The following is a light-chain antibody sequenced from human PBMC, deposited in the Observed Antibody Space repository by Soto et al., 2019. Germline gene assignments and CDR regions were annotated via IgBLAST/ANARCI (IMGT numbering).Light chain of an antibody. CDR1: QGIRSD. CDR3: QQYDNLLYT. CDR2: DAS. J-gene: IGKJ2*01. V-gene: IGKV1-6*01. Sequence: AIQMTQSPSSLSASVGDRVTITCRASQGIRSDLTWYQQKPGKAPKLLIYDASSLQSGVPSRFSGSGSGTDFTLTISSLQPEDFATYYCQQYDNLLYTFGQGTKLEIK.